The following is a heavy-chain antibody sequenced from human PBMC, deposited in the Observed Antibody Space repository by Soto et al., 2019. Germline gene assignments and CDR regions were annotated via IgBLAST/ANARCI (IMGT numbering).Heavy chain of an antibody. CDR3: ASDSPPMDV. Sequence: EVQLVESGGGLVQPGGSLRLSCAASGFTFSSYSMNWVRQAPGKGLEWVSYISSSSSTIYYADSVKGRFTISRDNAKNSLYLQTNSRRDEDTAVYYGASDSPPMDVWGQGTTVTVSS. CDR2: ISSSSSTI. J-gene: IGHJ6*02. CDR1: GFTFSSYS. V-gene: IGHV3-48*02.